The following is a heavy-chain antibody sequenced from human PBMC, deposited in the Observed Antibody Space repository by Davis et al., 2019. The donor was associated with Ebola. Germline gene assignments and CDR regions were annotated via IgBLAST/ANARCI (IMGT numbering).Heavy chain of an antibody. D-gene: IGHD5-12*01. J-gene: IGHJ6*02. CDR1: GDSVSSNSAA. CDR2: TYYRSKWYN. V-gene: IGHV6-1*01. CDR3: ARAHRYSGFEYYYGMDV. Sequence: HSQTLSLTCAISGDSVSSNSAAWNWIRQSPSRGLEWLGRTYYRSKWYNDYAVSVKSRITINPDTSKNQFSLQLNSVTPEDTAVYYYARAHRYSGFEYYYGMDVWGQGTTVTVSS.